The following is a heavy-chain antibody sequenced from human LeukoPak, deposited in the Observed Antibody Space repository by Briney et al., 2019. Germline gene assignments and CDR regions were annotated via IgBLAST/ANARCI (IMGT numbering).Heavy chain of an antibody. D-gene: IGHD2-15*01. J-gene: IGHJ6*03. CDR1: GGSVTDYY. CDR2: IYYSGST. V-gene: IGHV4-39*01. Sequence: SETLSLTCTVSGGSVTDYYWSWIRQPPGKGLEWIGIIYYSGSTYSNPSLKSRVTISVDTSKNQFSLKLSSVTAADTAVYYCASFYCSGGSCYQYYYYYYMDVWGKGTTVTISS. CDR3: ASFYCSGGSCYQYYYYYYMDV.